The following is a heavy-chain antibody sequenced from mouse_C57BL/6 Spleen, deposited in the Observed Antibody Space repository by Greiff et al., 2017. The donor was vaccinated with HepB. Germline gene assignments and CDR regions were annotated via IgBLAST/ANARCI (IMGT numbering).Heavy chain of an antibody. V-gene: IGHV1-69*01. D-gene: IGHD1-1*01. Sequence: QVQLQQPGAELVMPGASVKLSCKASGYTFTSYWMHWVKQRPGQGLEWIGEIDPSDSYTNYNQKFKGKSTLTVDKSSSTAYMQLSSLTSEESAVYYCASGGGSSGAWFAYWGQGTLVTVSA. J-gene: IGHJ3*01. CDR3: ASGGGSSGAWFAY. CDR1: GYTFTSYW. CDR2: IDPSDSYT.